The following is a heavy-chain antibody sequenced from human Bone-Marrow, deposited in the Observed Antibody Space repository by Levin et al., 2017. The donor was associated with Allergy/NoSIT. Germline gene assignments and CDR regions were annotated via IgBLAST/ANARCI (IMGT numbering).Heavy chain of an antibody. Sequence: PGGSLRLSCAASGFTFSTYAMHWVRRAPGKGLEWVAVITYDGSEVYYEDSVKGRFIISRDNSKNTVYLQMNSLRAEDTAVYFGAKPHYVWESFHQLESWGQGRLVTVS. J-gene: IGHJ4*02. CDR1: GFTFSTYA. CDR2: ITYDGSEV. D-gene: IGHD3-16*01. CDR3: AKPHYVWESFHQLES. V-gene: IGHV3-30*18.